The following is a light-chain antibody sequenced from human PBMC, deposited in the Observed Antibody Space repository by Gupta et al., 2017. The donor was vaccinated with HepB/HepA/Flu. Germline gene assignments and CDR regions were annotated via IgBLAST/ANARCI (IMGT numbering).Light chain of an antibody. J-gene: IGKJ4*01. V-gene: IGKV3-15*01. CDR2: DAS. CDR1: QSVGSN. CDR3: QQYLNWPPLT. Sequence: EIVMTQSPPTLSVSPGERATLSCWASQSVGSNLAWYQQKPGQAPRLLIHDASTKATGVPDRFSGSGSGTEFTLTISRLQSEDSALYYCQQYLNWPPLTFGGGTRVE.